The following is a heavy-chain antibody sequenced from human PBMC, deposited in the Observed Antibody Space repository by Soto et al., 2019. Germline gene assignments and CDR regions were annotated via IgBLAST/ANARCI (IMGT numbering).Heavy chain of an antibody. Sequence: EVQLLESGGGLVQPGGSLRLSCAASGFTFSNYAVTWVRQAPGKGLEWVSTISGIGGSTYYADSVKGRFTISRDNSKSTLYLQMTSSRAEDTAGYYCARGQGSSWYEIDSWGQGTLGSVSS. D-gene: IGHD6-13*01. CDR1: GFTFSNYA. CDR3: ARGQGSSWYEIDS. J-gene: IGHJ4*02. CDR2: ISGIGGST. V-gene: IGHV3-23*01.